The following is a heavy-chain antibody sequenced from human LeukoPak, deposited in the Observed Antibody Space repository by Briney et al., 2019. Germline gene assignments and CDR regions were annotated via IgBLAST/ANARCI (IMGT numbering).Heavy chain of an antibody. D-gene: IGHD1-26*01. J-gene: IGHJ4*02. CDR3: ARAGATSEGLDY. Sequence: PGGSLRLSCAASGFTFSSYGMHWVRQAPGKGLEWVAVIWYDGSNKYYAGSVKGRFTISRDNSKNTLYLQMNSLRAEDTAVYYCARAGATSEGLDYWGQGTLVTVSS. CDR2: IWYDGSNK. CDR1: GFTFSSYG. V-gene: IGHV3-33*01.